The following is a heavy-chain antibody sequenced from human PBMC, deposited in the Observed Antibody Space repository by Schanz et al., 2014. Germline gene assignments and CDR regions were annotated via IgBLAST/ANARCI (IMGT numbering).Heavy chain of an antibody. D-gene: IGHD2-2*01. J-gene: IGHJ4*02. CDR3: AKVAPAATYLDS. Sequence: EVHLEESGGGVVQPGRSLRLSCAASGFTFHTYDMHWVRQASGKGLEWVSAISGSGASTYYADSVKGRFTISRDNAKNSLYLQMNSLRAEDTAVYYCAKVAPAATYLDSWGLGTLXTVSS. CDR1: GFTFHTYD. V-gene: IGHV3-23*04. CDR2: ISGSGAST.